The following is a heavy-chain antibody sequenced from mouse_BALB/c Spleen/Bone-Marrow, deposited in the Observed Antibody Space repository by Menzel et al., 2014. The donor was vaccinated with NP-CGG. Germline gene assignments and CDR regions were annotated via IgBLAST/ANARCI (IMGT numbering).Heavy chain of an antibody. Sequence: EVQLQQSGPELVKPGASVKIPCKASGYTFTDYNMDWVKQSYGKSLEWIGDINPNNGGTIYNQKFKGKATLTVDKSSNTAYMELRSLTSEDTAVYYCATYDPVLPYFDYWGQGTTLTVSS. J-gene: IGHJ2*01. CDR1: GYTFTDYN. CDR3: ATYDPVLPYFDY. D-gene: IGHD2-3*01. V-gene: IGHV1-18*01. CDR2: INPNNGGT.